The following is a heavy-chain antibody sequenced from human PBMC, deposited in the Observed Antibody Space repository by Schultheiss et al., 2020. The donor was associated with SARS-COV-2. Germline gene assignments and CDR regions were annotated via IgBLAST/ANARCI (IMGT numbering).Heavy chain of an antibody. CDR3: VTGWIQLWSDAFDI. D-gene: IGHD5-18*01. CDR2: ISGSGGST. Sequence: GGSLRLSCAASGFTFSSYAMSWVRQAPGKGLEWVSAISGSGGSTSYADSVKGRFTISRDNSKNTLYLQMNSLRAEDTAVYYCVTGWIQLWSDAFDIWGQGTMVTVSS. CDR1: GFTFSSYA. J-gene: IGHJ3*02. V-gene: IGHV3-23*01.